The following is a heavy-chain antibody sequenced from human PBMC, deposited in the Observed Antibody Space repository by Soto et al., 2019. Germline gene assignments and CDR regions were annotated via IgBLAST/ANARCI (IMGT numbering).Heavy chain of an antibody. CDR2: INPSGGST. D-gene: IGHD2-2*02. CDR3: ARSLVLPAAILNEGMDV. V-gene: IGHV1-46*01. CDR1: GYTFTSYY. J-gene: IGHJ6*02. Sequence: ASVKVSCKASGYTFTSYYMHWVRQAPGQGLEWMGIINPSGGSTSYAQKFQGRVTMTRDTSTSTVYMELSSLRSEDTAVYYCARSLVLPAAILNEGMDVWGQGTTVTVSS.